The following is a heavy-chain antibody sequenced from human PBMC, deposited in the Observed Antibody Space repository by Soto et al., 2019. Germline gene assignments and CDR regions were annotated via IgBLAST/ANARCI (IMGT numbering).Heavy chain of an antibody. Sequence: LSLTCTVSGGSISSGDYYWSWIRQPPGKGLEWIGHIHYTGSTYSNPSLKSRVAISVDKSKNQISLKLSSVTAADSAGYYWDRSPGSGGYYNLHFDYWGQGTLVTVSS. CDR3: DRSPGSGGYYNLHFDY. D-gene: IGHD3-10*01. V-gene: IGHV4-30-4*01. CDR1: GGSISSGDYY. CDR2: IHYTGST. J-gene: IGHJ4*02.